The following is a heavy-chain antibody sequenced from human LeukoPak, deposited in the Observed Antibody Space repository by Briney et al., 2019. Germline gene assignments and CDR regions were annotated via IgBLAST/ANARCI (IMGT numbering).Heavy chain of an antibody. CDR1: GYTFTGYY. V-gene: IGHV1-2*02. CDR3: AKHSGSLLASAGFDP. Sequence: GASVKVSCKASGYTFTGYYMRWVRQAPGQGLEWMGWVNPNSGGTNYAQKFQGRVTMTRDTSISTAYMELSRLRSDDTAVYYCAKHSGSLLASAGFDPWGQGTLVTVSS. D-gene: IGHD1-26*01. J-gene: IGHJ5*02. CDR2: VNPNSGGT.